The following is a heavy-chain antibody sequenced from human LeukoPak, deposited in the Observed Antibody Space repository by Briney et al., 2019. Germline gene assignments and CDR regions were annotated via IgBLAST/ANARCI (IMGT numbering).Heavy chain of an antibody. V-gene: IGHV1-46*01. CDR1: GYTFTSYY. Sequence: ASVKVSCKASGYTFTSYYMHWVRQAPGQGLEWMGIMNPSGGSTSYAQKFQGRVTMTRDTSTSTVYMELSSLRSEDTAVYYCARDPTMVRGVIITPGAWFDPWGQGTLVTVSS. CDR3: ARDPTMVRGVIITPGAWFDP. J-gene: IGHJ5*02. CDR2: MNPSGGST. D-gene: IGHD3-10*01.